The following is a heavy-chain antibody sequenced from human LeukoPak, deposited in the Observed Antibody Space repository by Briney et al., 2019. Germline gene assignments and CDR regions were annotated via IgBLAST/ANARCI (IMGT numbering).Heavy chain of an antibody. CDR3: ARDSTSSGWYSDIDY. D-gene: IGHD6-19*01. V-gene: IGHV3-21*01. J-gene: IGHJ4*02. CDR1: GFTFSSYW. CDR2: ISSSSSYI. Sequence: GGSLRLSCAASGFTFSSYWMNWVRRAPGKGLEWVSSISSSSSYIYYADSVKGRFTISRDNAKNSLYLQMNSLRAEDTAVYYCARDSTSSGWYSDIDYWGQGTLVTVSS.